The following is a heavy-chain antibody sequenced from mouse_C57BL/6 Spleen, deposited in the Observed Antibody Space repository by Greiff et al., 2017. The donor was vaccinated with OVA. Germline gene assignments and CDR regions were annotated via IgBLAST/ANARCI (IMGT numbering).Heavy chain of an antibody. CDR2: INPGSGGT. Sequence: QVQLKQSGAELVRPGTSVKVSCKASGYAFTNYLIEWVKQRPGQGLEWIGVINPGSGGTNYNEKFKGKATLTAAKSSSTAYMQLSSLTSEDSAVYFCARDYYGSSDYWGQGTTLTVSS. V-gene: IGHV1-54*01. CDR3: ARDYYGSSDY. D-gene: IGHD1-1*01. CDR1: GYAFTNYL. J-gene: IGHJ2*01.